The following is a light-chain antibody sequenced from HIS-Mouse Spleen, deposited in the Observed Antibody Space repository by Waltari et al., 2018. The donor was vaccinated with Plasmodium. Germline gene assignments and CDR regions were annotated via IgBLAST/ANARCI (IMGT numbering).Light chain of an antibody. V-gene: IGKV1-33*01. CDR1: QDISNY. J-gene: IGKJ2*01. CDR2: EAS. Sequence: DIQMTQSPSSLSASVGDRATITCQASQDISNYLNWYQQKPGKAPKLLIYEASNLETGVPSRFSGSGSGTDFTFTISSLQPEDIATYYCQQYDNLPYTFGQGTKLEIK. CDR3: QQYDNLPYT.